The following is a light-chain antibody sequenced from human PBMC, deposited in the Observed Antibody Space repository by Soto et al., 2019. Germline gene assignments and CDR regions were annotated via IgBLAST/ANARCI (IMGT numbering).Light chain of an antibody. CDR1: SSDVGGYDY. CDR3: NSYISSNTLGVV. Sequence: QSALTQPPSASGSPGQSVTISCTGTSSDVGGYDYVSWYQQNPDKAPRLMIYEVNKRPSGVPDRFSGSKSGNTASLTVSGLRAEDEADYYCNSYISSNTLGVVFGGGTKLTVL. CDR2: EVN. J-gene: IGLJ2*01. V-gene: IGLV2-8*01.